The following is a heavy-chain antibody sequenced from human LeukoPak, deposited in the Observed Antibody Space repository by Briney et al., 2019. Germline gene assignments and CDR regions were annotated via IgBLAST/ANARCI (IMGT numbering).Heavy chain of an antibody. CDR2: ISYDGSNK. CDR1: GFTFSSYA. Sequence: SGRSLRLSCAASGFTFSSYAMHWVRQAPGKGLEWVAVISYDGSNKYYADSVKGRFTISRDNSKNTIYLQMDSLRAEDTAIYYCARDYWWNYDYWGQGTLVTVSS. CDR3: ARDYWWNYDY. D-gene: IGHD1-7*01. J-gene: IGHJ4*02. V-gene: IGHV3-30-3*01.